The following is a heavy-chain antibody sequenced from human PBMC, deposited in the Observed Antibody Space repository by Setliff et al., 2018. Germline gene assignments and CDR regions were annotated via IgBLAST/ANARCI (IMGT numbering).Heavy chain of an antibody. CDR2: IFNGGGSA. D-gene: IGHD3-3*01. V-gene: IGHV3-23*03. J-gene: IGHJ4*02. CDR1: GFTFSTYA. Sequence: PGGSLRLSCAASGFTFSTYAVSWVRQPPGKGLEWVSTIFNGGGSAYYADSVKGRFTISRDNSKSTLYLQMNSLRAEDTAVYFCAKAASPLFAINGVEYYFDSWGQGNLVTVSS. CDR3: AKAASPLFAINGVEYYFDS.